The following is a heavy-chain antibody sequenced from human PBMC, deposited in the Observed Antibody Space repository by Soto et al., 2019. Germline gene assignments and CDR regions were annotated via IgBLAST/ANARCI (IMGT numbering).Heavy chain of an antibody. CDR3: AHSGGSGSYDYYGMDV. CDR2: IYWNDDK. D-gene: IGHD3-10*01. Sequence: SGPTLVNPTQTLTLTCTFSGFSLSTSGVGVGWIRQPPGKALEWLALIYWNDDKRYSPSLKSRLTITKDTSKNQVVLTMTNMDPVDTATYYCAHSGGSGSYDYYGMDVWGQGTTVTVSS. J-gene: IGHJ6*02. V-gene: IGHV2-5*01. CDR1: GFSLSTSGVG.